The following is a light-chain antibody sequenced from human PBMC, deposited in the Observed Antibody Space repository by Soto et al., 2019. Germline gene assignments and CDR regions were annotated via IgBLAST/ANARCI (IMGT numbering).Light chain of an antibody. CDR3: CSYAGRSTWDVV. Sequence: QSALTQPASVSGSPGQSITISCTGTSSDVGGSGLVSWYQFHPGKAPKLLIFEGFKRPSGVSNRFSGSKSGSTASLIISGLQAEDEADYYCCSYAGRSTWDVVFGGGTKLTVL. J-gene: IGLJ2*01. V-gene: IGLV2-23*01. CDR1: SSDVGGSGL. CDR2: EGF.